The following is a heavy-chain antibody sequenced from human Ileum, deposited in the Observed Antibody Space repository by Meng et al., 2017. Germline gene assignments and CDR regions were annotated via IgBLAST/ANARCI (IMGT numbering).Heavy chain of an antibody. CDR3: ARDHWGSLDY. D-gene: IGHD7-27*01. CDR2: GST. J-gene: IGHJ4*02. V-gene: IGHV4-61*01. CDR1: GASVSSNNDG. Sequence: QMPPQESGPGLVRPSETLSLTCNVAGASVSSNNDGWGWIRQPPGKGLEWIGYGSTNHNPSLKSRVTISVDTSKNQFFLTLNSVTAADTAIYYCARDHWGSLDYWGQGILVTVSS.